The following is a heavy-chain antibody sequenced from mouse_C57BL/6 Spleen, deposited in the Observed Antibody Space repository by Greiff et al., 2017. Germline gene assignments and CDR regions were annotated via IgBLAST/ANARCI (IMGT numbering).Heavy chain of an antibody. J-gene: IGHJ4*01. D-gene: IGHD2-2*01. CDR2: IDPSGSYT. CDR3: AAEGSSTMVTPYDMDY. V-gene: IGHV1-50*01. Sequence: QVQLKQPGAELVKPGASVKLSCKASGYTFTSYWMQWVKQRPGQGLEWIGAIDPSGSYTNYNQKFKGKATLTVDTSSSTAYMQLSSLTSEDSAVYYCAAEGSSTMVTPYDMDYWGQGTSVTVSS. CDR1: GYTFTSYW.